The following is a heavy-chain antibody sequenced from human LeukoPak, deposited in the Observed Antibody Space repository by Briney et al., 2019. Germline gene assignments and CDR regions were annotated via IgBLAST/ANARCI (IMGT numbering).Heavy chain of an antibody. CDR1: GGSFSGYY. J-gene: IGHJ2*01. Sequence: SETLSLTCAVYGGSFSGYYWSWIRQPPGKGLEWIGEINHSGSTNYNPSLKSRVTISVDTSKNQFSLKLSSVTAADTAVYYCARDKFLAYSRETKTSGYWYFDLWGRGTLVTVSS. D-gene: IGHD3-3*01. V-gene: IGHV4-34*01. CDR2: INHSGST. CDR3: ARDKFLAYSRETKTSGYWYFDL.